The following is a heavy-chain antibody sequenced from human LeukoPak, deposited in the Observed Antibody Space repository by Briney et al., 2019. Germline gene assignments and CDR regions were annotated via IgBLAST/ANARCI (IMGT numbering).Heavy chain of an antibody. CDR3: AVPTAAGKYYYYYYYMDV. V-gene: IGHV1-69*13. J-gene: IGHJ6*03. CDR1: GGTFSSYA. CDR2: IIPIFGTA. D-gene: IGHD6-13*01. Sequence: GASVKVSCKASGGTFSSYAISWVRQAPGQGLEWMGGIIPIFGTANYAQKFQGRVTITADESTSTAYMELSSLRSEDTAVYYCAVPTAAGKYYYYYYYMDVWGKGTTVTVSS.